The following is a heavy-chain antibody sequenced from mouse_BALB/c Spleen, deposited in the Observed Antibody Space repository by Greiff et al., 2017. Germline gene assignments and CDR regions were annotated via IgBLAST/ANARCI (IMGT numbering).Heavy chain of an antibody. CDR2: IDPANGNT. D-gene: IGHD1-1*01. V-gene: IGHV14-3*02. CDR3: ASFTTGVGDAMDY. J-gene: IGHJ4*01. Sequence: VQLKESGAELVRSGASVKLSCTASGFNIKDTYMHWVKQRPEQGLEWIGRIDPANGNTKYDPKFQGKATITADTSSNTAYLQLSSLTSEDTAVYYCASFTTGVGDAMDYWGQGTSVTVSA. CDR1: GFNIKDTY.